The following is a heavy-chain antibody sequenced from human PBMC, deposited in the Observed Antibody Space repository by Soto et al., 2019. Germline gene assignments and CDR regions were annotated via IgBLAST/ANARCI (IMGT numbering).Heavy chain of an antibody. CDR1: SLTLSNVY. Sequence: EVQLVASGGGLVRPGDSLRLSCAGSSLTLSNVYLSWVRQSPGKGLEWVGHIKRKSDGGTTDYAAPVKGRFTILRDDSRNTLYLQMNSLKSEDTAVYYCTVGPYGDWGQGTLVTVSS. V-gene: IGHV3-15*05. CDR3: TVGPYGD. CDR2: IKRKSDGGTT. J-gene: IGHJ4*02. D-gene: IGHD4-17*01.